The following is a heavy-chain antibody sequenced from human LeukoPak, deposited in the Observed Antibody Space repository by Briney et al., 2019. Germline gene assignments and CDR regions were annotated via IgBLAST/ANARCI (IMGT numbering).Heavy chain of an antibody. CDR1: GFTVSSSY. CDR3: ASISSSSIDY. J-gene: IGHJ4*02. CDR2: IWYDGSNK. V-gene: IGHV3-33*08. D-gene: IGHD6-6*01. Sequence: GGSLRLSCAASGFTVSSSYMTWVRQAPGKGLEWVAVIWYDGSNKYYADSVKGRFTISRDNSKNTLYLQMNSLRAEDTAVYYCASISSSSIDYWGQGTLVTVSS.